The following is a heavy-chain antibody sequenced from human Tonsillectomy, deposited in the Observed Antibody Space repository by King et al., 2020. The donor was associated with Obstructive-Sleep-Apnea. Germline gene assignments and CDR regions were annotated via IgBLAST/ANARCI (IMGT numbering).Heavy chain of an antibody. CDR3: AKGTSSWYYFDY. V-gene: IGHV3-23*04. J-gene: IGHJ4*02. D-gene: IGHD6-13*01. Sequence: VQLVESGGGLVQPGGSLRLSCAASGFTFSSYAMSWVRQAPGKGLEWVSAISGSGGTTYYADSVRGRFTISRDNSKNTLYLQMNSLRAEDTAVYYCAKGTSSWYYFDYWGQGTLVTVSS. CDR1: GFTFSSYA. CDR2: ISGSGGTT.